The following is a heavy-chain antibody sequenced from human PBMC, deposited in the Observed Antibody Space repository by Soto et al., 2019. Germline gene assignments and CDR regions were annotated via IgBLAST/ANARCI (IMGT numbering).Heavy chain of an antibody. CDR3: ASGGYYGSGMANYYFDY. V-gene: IGHV1-46*03. D-gene: IGHD3-10*01. CDR1: GYTFTSYY. Sequence: ASVKVSCKASGYTFTSYYMHWVRQAPGQGLEWMGIINPSGGSTSYAQKFQGRVTMTRDTSTSTVYMELSSLRSEDTAVYYCASGGYYGSGMANYYFDYWGQGTLVTVSS. J-gene: IGHJ4*02. CDR2: INPSGGST.